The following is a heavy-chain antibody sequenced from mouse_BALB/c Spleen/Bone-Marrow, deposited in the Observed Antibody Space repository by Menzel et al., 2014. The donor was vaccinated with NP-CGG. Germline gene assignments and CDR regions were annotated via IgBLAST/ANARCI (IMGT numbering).Heavy chain of an antibody. CDR3: ARWEYYAMDY. CDR1: GFNIKDTY. CDR2: IDPAYGNT. V-gene: IGHV14-3*02. J-gene: IGHJ4*01. Sequence: EVMLVESGAELVKPGASVKLSCTASGFNIKDTYMHWVKQRPEQGLEWIGRIDPAYGNTKYDPKFQGKATITADTSSNTAYLQLSSLTSEDTAVYYCARWEYYAMDYWGQGTSVTVSS. D-gene: IGHD4-1*01.